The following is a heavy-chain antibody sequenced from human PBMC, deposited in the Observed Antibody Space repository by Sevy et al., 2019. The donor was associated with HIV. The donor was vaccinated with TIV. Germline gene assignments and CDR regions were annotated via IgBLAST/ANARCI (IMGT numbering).Heavy chain of an antibody. D-gene: IGHD3-10*01. CDR2: FDPEDGET. V-gene: IGHV1-24*01. CDR1: GYTLTELS. CDR3: ATKQTKRYYYGSGSDSPTDY. J-gene: IGHJ4*02. Sequence: ASVKVSCKVSGYTLTELSMHWVRQAPGKGLEWMGGFDPEDGETIYAQKFQGRVTMTEDTSTDTAYMELRSLRSEDTAVYYCATKQTKRYYYGSGSDSPTDYWGQGTLVTVSS.